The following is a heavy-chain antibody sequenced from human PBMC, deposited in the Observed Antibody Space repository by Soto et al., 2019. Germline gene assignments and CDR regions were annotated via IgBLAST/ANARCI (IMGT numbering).Heavy chain of an antibody. CDR2: ISGSGGST. V-gene: IGHV3-23*01. J-gene: IGHJ6*03. CDR3: AKSLLSMVRGVTPYYSYMDV. Sequence: EVQLLESGGGLVQPGGSLRLSCAASGFTFSDYAMNWVRQAPGKGLEWVSGISGSGGSTYHADSVKGRFTISRDNSKNTLHLQMITLRAEDTAVYYCAKSLLSMVRGVTPYYSYMDVWGKGTTVTVSS. CDR1: GFTFSDYA. D-gene: IGHD3-10*01.